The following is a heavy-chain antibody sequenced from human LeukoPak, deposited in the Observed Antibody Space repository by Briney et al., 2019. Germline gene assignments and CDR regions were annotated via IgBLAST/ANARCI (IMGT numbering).Heavy chain of an antibody. J-gene: IGHJ3*02. D-gene: IGHD2-15*01. CDR1: GFTFGSYA. Sequence: GGSLRLSCAASGFTFGSYAMHWVRQAPGKGLEWVAVMSYDGSNEYYADSVKGRFTISRDNSKNTLYLQMNTLRAEDTAVYYCAKDVVVVAATRARGAFDIWGLGTRVAVSS. CDR3: AKDVVVVAATRARGAFDI. CDR2: MSYDGSNE. V-gene: IGHV3-30-3*01.